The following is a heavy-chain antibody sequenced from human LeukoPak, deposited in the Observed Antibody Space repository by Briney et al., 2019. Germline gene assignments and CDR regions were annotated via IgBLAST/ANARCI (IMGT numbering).Heavy chain of an antibody. Sequence: SETLSLTCSVSTDSTNTYYWSWIRQSPGKGPEWIGHIYHSGSTDYKPSSKNRVTISIDMSRKEFSLKLTSVTVADTAMYYCVRLRWELLAPYFDHWGQGAFVIVSP. CDR3: VRLRWELLAPYFDH. J-gene: IGHJ4*02. V-gene: IGHV4-59*01. D-gene: IGHD2-15*01. CDR2: IYHSGST. CDR1: TDSTNTYY.